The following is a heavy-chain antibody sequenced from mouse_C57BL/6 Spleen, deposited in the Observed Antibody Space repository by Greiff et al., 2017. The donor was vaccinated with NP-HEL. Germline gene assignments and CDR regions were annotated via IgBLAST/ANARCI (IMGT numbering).Heavy chain of an antibody. V-gene: IGHV7-3*01. Sequence: DVQLVESGGGLVQPGGSLSLSCAASGFTFTDYYMSWVRQPPGKALEWMGFIRNKANGYTTEYSASVKGRFTISRDNSQSILYLQMNALRAGDSTTYYCARSPHSYGSEGDAMDYWGQGTSVTVSS. CDR3: ARSPHSYGSEGDAMDY. CDR2: IRNKANGYTT. D-gene: IGHD1-1*01. CDR1: GFTFTDYY. J-gene: IGHJ4*01.